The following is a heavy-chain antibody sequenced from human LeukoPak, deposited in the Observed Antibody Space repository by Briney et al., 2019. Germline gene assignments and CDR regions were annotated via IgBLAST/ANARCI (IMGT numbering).Heavy chain of an antibody. CDR2: IYYSGST. Sequence: NPSETLSLTCTVSGGSISSYYWSWIRQPPGKGLEWIGYIYYSGSTNYNPSLKSRATISVDTSKNQFSLKLSSVTAADTAVYYCARATSGIAAAGQLYFDYWGQGTLVTVSS. V-gene: IGHV4-59*01. D-gene: IGHD6-13*01. J-gene: IGHJ4*02. CDR3: ARATSGIAAAGQLYFDY. CDR1: GGSISSYY.